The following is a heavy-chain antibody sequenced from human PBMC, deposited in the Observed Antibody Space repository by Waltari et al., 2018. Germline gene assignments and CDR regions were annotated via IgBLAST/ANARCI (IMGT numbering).Heavy chain of an antibody. J-gene: IGHJ4*02. CDR3: ARVDTAMVEY. Sequence: EVQLVESGGGLIQPGGSLRLSCAASGFTVSSNYMSWVRQATGKGLEWVSVIYSGGRTYYADSVKGLFTISRDNSKNTLYLQMNSRRAEDTAVYYCARVDTAMVEYWGQGTLVTVSS. CDR2: IYSGGRT. CDR1: GFTVSSNY. D-gene: IGHD5-18*01. V-gene: IGHV3-53*01.